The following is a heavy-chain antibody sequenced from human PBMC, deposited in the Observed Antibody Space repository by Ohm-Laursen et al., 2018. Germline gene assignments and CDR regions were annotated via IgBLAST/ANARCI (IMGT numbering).Heavy chain of an antibody. CDR1: GFTFSSYA. J-gene: IGHJ4*02. CDR2: ISANGVTT. D-gene: IGHD6-13*01. Sequence: SLRLSCSASGFTFSSYAMSWVRQPPGKGLEWVSTISANGVTTWYADSVKGRFTISRDNSKNTLYVQMNNLRAEDTAVYYCVRGYTSSWSNYFDSWGQGTLVTVSS. V-gene: IGHV3-23*01. CDR3: VRGYTSSWSNYFDS.